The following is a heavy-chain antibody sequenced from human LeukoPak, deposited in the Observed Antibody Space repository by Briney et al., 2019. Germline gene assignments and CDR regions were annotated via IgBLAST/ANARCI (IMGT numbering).Heavy chain of an antibody. Sequence: GGSLRLSCAASGFTFSSYAMSWVRQAPGKGLEWVSVISTSGGSTYYADSVKGRFTISRDNSKNTLYLQMNSLRAEDTAVYYCAKDADRDGYNYNYWGQGTLVTVSS. V-gene: IGHV3-23*01. J-gene: IGHJ4*02. D-gene: IGHD5-24*01. CDR1: GFTFSSYA. CDR2: ISTSGGST. CDR3: AKDADRDGYNYNY.